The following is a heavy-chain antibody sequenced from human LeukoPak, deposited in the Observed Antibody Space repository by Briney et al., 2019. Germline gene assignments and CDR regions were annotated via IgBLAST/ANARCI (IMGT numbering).Heavy chain of an antibody. CDR1: GFTVSSNY. V-gene: IGHV3-66*01. Sequence: GGSLRLSCAASGFTVSSNYMSWVRQAPGKGLEWGSVIYSGGSTYYADSVKGRFTISRDNSKNTLYLQMNSLRAGDTAVYYCARDTRGGYSYGSSGPKYSYYYGMDVWGQGTTVTVSS. D-gene: IGHD5-18*01. J-gene: IGHJ6*02. CDR2: IYSGGST. CDR3: ARDTRGGYSYGSSGPKYSYYYGMDV.